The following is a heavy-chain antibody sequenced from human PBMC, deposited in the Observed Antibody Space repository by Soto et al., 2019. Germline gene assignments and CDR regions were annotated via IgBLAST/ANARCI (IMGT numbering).Heavy chain of an antibody. CDR1: GGTFSSYA. J-gene: IGHJ6*03. V-gene: IGHV1-69*06. CDR2: IIPIFGTA. CDR3: AREMTEGYYYYYYYMDV. Sequence: SVKVSCKASGGTFSSYAISWVRQAPGQGLEWMGGIIPIFGTANYSQKFQGRVTITGDKSTSTAYMELRSLRSEDTAVYYCAREMTEGYYYYYYYMDVWGKGTTVTVSS.